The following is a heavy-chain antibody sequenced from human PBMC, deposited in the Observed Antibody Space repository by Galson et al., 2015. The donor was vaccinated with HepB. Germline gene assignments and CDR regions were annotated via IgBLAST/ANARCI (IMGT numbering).Heavy chain of an antibody. CDR2: TYYSGST. CDR3: ARHVDAQQQLALWYFDL. CDR1: GGSISSSSYY. V-gene: IGHV4-39*01. D-gene: IGHD6-13*01. J-gene: IGHJ2*01. Sequence: ETLSLTCTVSGGSISSSSYYWGWIRRPPGKGLAWIGSTYYSGSTYYNPSLKSRVTISVDTSKNQFSLKLSSVTAADTAVYYCARHVDAQQQLALWYFDLWGRGTLVTVSS.